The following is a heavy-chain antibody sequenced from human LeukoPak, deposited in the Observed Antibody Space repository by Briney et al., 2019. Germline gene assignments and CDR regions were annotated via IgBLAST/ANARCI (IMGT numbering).Heavy chain of an antibody. CDR1: GFTFSSYA. V-gene: IGHV3-23*01. CDR2: ISGSGGST. CDR3: AKDPYDGETSDAFDI. J-gene: IGHJ3*02. Sequence: GGSLRLSCAASGFTFSSYAMSWVRQAPGKGLEWVSAISGSGGSTYYADSVKGRFTISRDNSKNTLYLQMNSLRAEDTAVYYCAKDPYDGETSDAFDICCQGTMVNVYS. D-gene: IGHD4-23*01.